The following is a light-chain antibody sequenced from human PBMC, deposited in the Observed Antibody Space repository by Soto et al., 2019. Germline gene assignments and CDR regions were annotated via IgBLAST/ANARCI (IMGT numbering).Light chain of an antibody. CDR2: GAV. V-gene: IGKV3-20*01. J-gene: IGKJ1*01. CDR3: QQYGSSPRT. Sequence: DIALTQSPGTLSLSPGERATLSCRASQSVSTSYLAWDQQKRGQAPRLLIYGAVSRATGIPDRFSGSGSVADFTLTISRLEPEDFALYYCQQYGSSPRTFGQGTKVEIK. CDR1: QSVSTSY.